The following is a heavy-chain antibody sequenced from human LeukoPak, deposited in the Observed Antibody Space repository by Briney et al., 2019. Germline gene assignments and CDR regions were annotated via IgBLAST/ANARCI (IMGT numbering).Heavy chain of an antibody. V-gene: IGHV3-48*04. CDR2: ISSSSSTI. CDR3: ARGPRTYDSSAYYYY. Sequence: HPGGSLRLSCVASGFTFRTYSMNWVRQAPGKGLEWVSYISSSSSTIYYADSVKGRFTISRDNAKNSLYLQMNTLRAEDTAVYFCARGPRTYDSSAYYYYWGQGTLVTVSS. D-gene: IGHD3-22*01. J-gene: IGHJ4*02. CDR1: GFTFRTYS.